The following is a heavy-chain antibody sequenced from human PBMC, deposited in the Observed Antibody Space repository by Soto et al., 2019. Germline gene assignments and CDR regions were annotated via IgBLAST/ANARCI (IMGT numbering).Heavy chain of an antibody. Sequence: SETLSLTCAVSGGSISSGGYSWSWIRQPPGKGLEWIGYIYHSGSTYYNPSLKSRVTISVDRSKNQFSLKLSSVTAADTAVYYCAREVEYYYDSSGYYSGRTFDYWGQGTLVTVSS. CDR3: AREVEYYYDSSGYYSGRTFDY. V-gene: IGHV4-30-2*01. CDR1: GGSISSGGYS. D-gene: IGHD3-22*01. J-gene: IGHJ4*02. CDR2: IYHSGST.